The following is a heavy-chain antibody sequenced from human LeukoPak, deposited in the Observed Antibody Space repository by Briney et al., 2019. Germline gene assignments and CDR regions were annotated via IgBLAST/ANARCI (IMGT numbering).Heavy chain of an antibody. D-gene: IGHD2-15*01. J-gene: IGHJ4*02. CDR2: IYPGDSDT. V-gene: IGHV5-51*01. CDR1: GYTFTSYW. CDR3: AKVAYCSGGGCYGFDY. Sequence: GESLKISCKGSGYTFTSYWIGWVRQMPGKGLGWMGIIYPGDSDTRYSPSFQGQVTISVDKSISTAYLQWSSLKASDTAMYYCAKVAYCSGGGCYGFDYWGQGTLVTVSS.